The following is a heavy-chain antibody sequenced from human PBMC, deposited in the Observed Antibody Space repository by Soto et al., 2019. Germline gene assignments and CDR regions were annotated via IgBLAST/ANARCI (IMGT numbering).Heavy chain of an antibody. Sequence: GGSLRLSCAASGFTFSNYWMSWVRQAPGKGLEWVANINQDGSEKYYVDSVKGRFTISRDNAKKSLYLQMNSLRAEDMAMYYCARCCSSTTCSDAFDIWGQGTMVTVSS. CDR3: ARCCSSTTCSDAFDI. D-gene: IGHD2-2*01. V-gene: IGHV3-7*01. CDR2: INQDGSEK. CDR1: GFTFSNYW. J-gene: IGHJ3*02.